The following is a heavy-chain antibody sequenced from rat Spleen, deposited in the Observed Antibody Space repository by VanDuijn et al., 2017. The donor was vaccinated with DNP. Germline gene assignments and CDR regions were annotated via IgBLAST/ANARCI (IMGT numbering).Heavy chain of an antibody. Sequence: VHLVESGGGLVQPGKSLKLSCVASGFTFNDHWMTWIRQGPGKGLEWVASISLAGASTYYPDSVKGRFTISRDNAKSTLYLQMNSLRSEDTATYYCTRSSSAMRGYYFDYWGQGVMVTVSS. CDR3: TRSSSAMRGYYFDY. CDR1: GFTFNDHW. D-gene: IGHD1-12*01. CDR2: ISLAGAST. J-gene: IGHJ2*01. V-gene: IGHV5-31*01.